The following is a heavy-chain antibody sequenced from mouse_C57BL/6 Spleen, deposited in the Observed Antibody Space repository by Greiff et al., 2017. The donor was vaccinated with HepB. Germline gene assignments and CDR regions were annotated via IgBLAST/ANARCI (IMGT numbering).Heavy chain of an antibody. CDR2: SYPRSGNT. J-gene: IGHJ4*01. Sequence: VQLQQSGAELARPGASVKLSCKASGYTFTSYGISWVKQRTGQGLEWIGESYPRSGNTYYNEKFKGKATLPADKSSSTAYMELRSLTSEDSAVYFCARCDYDEGGYYAMDYWGQGTSVTVSS. CDR3: ARCDYDEGGYYAMDY. CDR1: GYTFTSYG. V-gene: IGHV1-81*01. D-gene: IGHD2-4*01.